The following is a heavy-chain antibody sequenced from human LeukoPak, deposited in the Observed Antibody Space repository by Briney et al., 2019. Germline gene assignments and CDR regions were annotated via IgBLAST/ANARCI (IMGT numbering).Heavy chain of an antibody. CDR1: GFSVSSYW. Sequence: GGSLRLSCAGSGFSVSSYWMNWVRQAPGKGLEWVANINQDGSEKYYVDSVKGRFTISRDNAKNSVSLQMNSLRVEDTAVYYCARVYYDSSGYSNCFDPWGQGTLVTVSS. CDR2: INQDGSEK. J-gene: IGHJ5*02. CDR3: ARVYYDSSGYSNCFDP. D-gene: IGHD3-22*01. V-gene: IGHV3-7*01.